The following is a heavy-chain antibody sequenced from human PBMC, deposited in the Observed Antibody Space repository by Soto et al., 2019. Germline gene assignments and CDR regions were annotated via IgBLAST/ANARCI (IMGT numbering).Heavy chain of an antibody. J-gene: IGHJ4*02. V-gene: IGHV3-30*18. CDR2: ISYDGSNK. D-gene: IGHD6-19*01. CDR3: AKDQIGIAVAGTVDY. Sequence: QVQLVESGGGVVQPGRSLRLSCAASGFTFSSYGMHWVRQAPGKGLEWVAVISYDGSNKYYADSVKGRFTISRDNSKNTLYLQMNSMRAEDTDVYYCAKDQIGIAVAGTVDYWGQGTLVTVSS. CDR1: GFTFSSYG.